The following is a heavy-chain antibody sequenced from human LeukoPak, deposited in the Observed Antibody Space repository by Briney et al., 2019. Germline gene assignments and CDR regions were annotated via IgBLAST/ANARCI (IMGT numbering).Heavy chain of an antibody. V-gene: IGHV3-48*01. CDR2: IRGRSDTT. CDR1: GFTFTMFS. CDR3: ARTYDFGVGPPGDAFDN. Sequence: GGSLRLSCAASGFTFTMFSMNWLRQAPGKGLAWIAFIRGRSDTTYYADSVQGRFTISRDNAEDSVYLQMNSLRVEDTAVYYCARTYDFGVGPPGDAFDNWGQGTLVTVSS. D-gene: IGHD3-3*01. J-gene: IGHJ3*02.